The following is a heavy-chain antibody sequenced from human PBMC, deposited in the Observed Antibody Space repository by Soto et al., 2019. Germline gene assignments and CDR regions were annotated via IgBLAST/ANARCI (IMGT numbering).Heavy chain of an antibody. J-gene: IGHJ6*03. CDR1: GGSFSGYY. D-gene: IGHD6-13*01. Sequence: SETLSLTCAVYGGSFSGYYWSWIRQPPGKGLEWIGEINHSGSTNYNPSLKSRVTISVDTSKNQFSLKLSSVTAADTAVYYCARALTAAGSRYYYYYYMDVWGKGTTVTVFS. V-gene: IGHV4-34*01. CDR3: ARALTAAGSRYYYYYYMDV. CDR2: INHSGST.